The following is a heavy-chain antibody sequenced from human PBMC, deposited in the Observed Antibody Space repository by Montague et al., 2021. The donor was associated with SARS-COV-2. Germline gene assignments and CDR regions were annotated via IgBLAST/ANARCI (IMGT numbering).Heavy chain of an antibody. CDR3: VRDHPYSGTRGSNDI. CDR2: IYDGGAA. CDR1: GGSITGYY. Sequence: SETLSLTCTVSGGSITGYYWSWLRRSPGKGLEWFAYIYDGGAANYNPSLGSRVTISTDTSTNHLSLKVNSVAAAATAVYCCVRDHPYSGTRGSNDIWGQGGVVTVSS. J-gene: IGHJ3*02. D-gene: IGHD4-11*01. V-gene: IGHV4-59*01.